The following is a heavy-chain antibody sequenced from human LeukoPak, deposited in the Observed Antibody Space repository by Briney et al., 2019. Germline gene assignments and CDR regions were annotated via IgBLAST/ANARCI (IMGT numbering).Heavy chain of an antibody. J-gene: IGHJ4*02. CDR3: ARDDYGGNSPDY. V-gene: IGHV1-69*04. D-gene: IGHD4-23*01. Sequence: SVKVSCKASGGTFSSYSINWVRQAPAQGLEWMGRIIPILGVANYAQKFQGRVSITADKSTSTAYMELSSLRSEDTAVYYCARDDYGGNSPDYWGQGTLVTVSS. CDR2: IIPILGVA. CDR1: GGTFSSYS.